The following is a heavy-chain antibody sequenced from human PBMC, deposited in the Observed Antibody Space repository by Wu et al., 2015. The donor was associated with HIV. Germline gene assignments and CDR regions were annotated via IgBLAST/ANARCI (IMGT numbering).Heavy chain of an antibody. CDR2: IYKSGST. CDR3: AATYYDSSTYWFDP. V-gene: IGHV4-59*11. CDR1: GDSISSHY. Sequence: QVQLQESGPGLVKPSETLSLTCSVSGDSISSHYWTWIRQPPGKGLEWIAYIYKSGSTNYNPSLNSRLTVIIETSKNQFSLKLSSVTAADTAVYYCAATYYDSSTYWFDPWGQGTLVTVSS. D-gene: IGHD3-22*01. J-gene: IGHJ5*02.